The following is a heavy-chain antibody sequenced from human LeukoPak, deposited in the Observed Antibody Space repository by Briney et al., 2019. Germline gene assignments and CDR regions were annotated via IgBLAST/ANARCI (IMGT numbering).Heavy chain of an antibody. CDR1: GFTFSDSY. CDR3: ARVSPDSSSWYGTYYFDY. CDR2: ISTGSIYK. V-gene: IGHV3-11*06. Sequence: GGSLRLSCAASGFTFSDSYMSWIRQAPGKGLEWVSHISTGSIYKKYADSVQGRFTISRDNAKNSLYLQMNSLRVDDTAVYYCARVSPDSSSWYGTYYFDYWGQGTLVTVSS. D-gene: IGHD6-13*01. J-gene: IGHJ4*02.